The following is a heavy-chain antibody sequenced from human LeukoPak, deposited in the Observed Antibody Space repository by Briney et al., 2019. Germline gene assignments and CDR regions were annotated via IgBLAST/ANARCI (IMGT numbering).Heavy chain of an antibody. Sequence: SETLSLTCTVSGGSISSYYWSWIRQPPGKGLEWIGYIYFSGSTNYNPSLKSRVTISVDTSKNQFSLKLSSVTAADSAMYYCATGPSLNWFDPWGQGTLVTVSS. V-gene: IGHV4-59*01. CDR1: GGSISSYY. CDR2: IYFSGST. CDR3: ATGPSLNWFDP. J-gene: IGHJ5*02. D-gene: IGHD7-27*01.